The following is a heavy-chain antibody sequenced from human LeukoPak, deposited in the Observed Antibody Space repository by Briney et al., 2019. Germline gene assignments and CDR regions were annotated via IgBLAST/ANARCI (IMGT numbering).Heavy chain of an antibody. CDR2: IYYSGST. CDR1: GGSISSSSYY. Sequence: SGTLSLTCTVSGGSISSSSYYWGWIRQPPGKGLEWIGSIYYSGSTYYNPSLKSRVTISVDTSKNQFSLKLSSVTAADTAVYYCARPFTPVAVAGAFDIWGQGTMVTVSS. J-gene: IGHJ3*02. CDR3: ARPFTPVAVAGAFDI. D-gene: IGHD6-19*01. V-gene: IGHV4-39*01.